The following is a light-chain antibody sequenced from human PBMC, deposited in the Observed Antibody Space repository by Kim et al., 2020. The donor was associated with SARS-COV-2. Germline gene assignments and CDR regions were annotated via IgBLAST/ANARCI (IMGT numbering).Light chain of an antibody. J-gene: IGLJ1*01. CDR3: ASHGGYDYV. Sequence: PRQSVAIACPATSGDFGSYKYISWYQQHPGKSPKLIIYEVTKRPSGVPDRFSGSMSGNTASLTVSGLQAEDEADYYCASHGGYDYVFGTGTKVTVL. CDR2: EVT. V-gene: IGLV2-8*01. CDR1: SGDFGSYKY.